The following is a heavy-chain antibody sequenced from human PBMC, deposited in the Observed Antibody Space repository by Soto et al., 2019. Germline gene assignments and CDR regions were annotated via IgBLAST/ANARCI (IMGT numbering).Heavy chain of an antibody. D-gene: IGHD2-15*01. CDR3: ARVRYCSDNSCYSWFDY. CDR1: GFTFSNYW. V-gene: IGHV3-74*01. J-gene: IGHJ4*02. Sequence: VESLRHSCIASGFTFSNYWMHWFRQAPGKGLEWVSRISSDGSSTTYADSVKGRFTISRDNAENSLHLQMNSLRAEDTAVYYCARVRYCSDNSCYSWFDYWGQGT. CDR2: ISSDGSST.